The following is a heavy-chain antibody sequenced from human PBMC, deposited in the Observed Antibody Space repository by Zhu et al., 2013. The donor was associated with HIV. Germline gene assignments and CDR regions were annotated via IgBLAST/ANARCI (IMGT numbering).Heavy chain of an antibody. V-gene: IGHV1-18*01. CDR3: ARRSTNMGYFYGMDV. J-gene: IGHJ6*01. CDR1: GYTFTSYG. Sequence: QVQLVQSGAEVKKPGASVKVSCKASGYTFTSYGISWVRQAPGQGLEWMGWISAYNGNTNYAQKLQGRVTMTTDTSTSTAYMELRSLRSDDTAVYYCARRSTNMGYFYGMDVWGPRGPRVIVSS. CDR2: ISAYNGNT. D-gene: IGHD1-26*01.